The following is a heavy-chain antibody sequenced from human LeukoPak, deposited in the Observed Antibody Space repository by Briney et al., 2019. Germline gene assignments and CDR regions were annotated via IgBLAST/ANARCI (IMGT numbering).Heavy chain of an antibody. J-gene: IGHJ5*02. Sequence: ASETLSLTCTVSGGFTSRSDYYWGWIRQPPGKGLEWIGSVYYSGTTYYNPSLKSRLTISVDTSKNQFSLTLNSVTAADTAVYYCARRYRAVEGAGGWFDPWGQGTLVTVSS. D-gene: IGHD5-12*01. V-gene: IGHV4-39*01. CDR3: ARRYRAVEGAGGWFDP. CDR1: GGFTSRSDYY. CDR2: VYYSGTT.